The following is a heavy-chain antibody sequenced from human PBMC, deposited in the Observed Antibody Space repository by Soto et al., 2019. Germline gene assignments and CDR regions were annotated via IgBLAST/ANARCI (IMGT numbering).Heavy chain of an antibody. V-gene: IGHV3-23*01. J-gene: IGHJ4*02. CDR2: ISGSGGST. CDR1: GFTFSSYA. D-gene: IGHD3-3*01. CDR3: AKTPSADFWSGYYTY. Sequence: GGSLRLSCAASGFTFSSYAMSWVRQAPGKGLEWVSAISGSGGSTYYADSVKGRFTISRDNSKNTLYLQMNSLRAEDTAVYYCAKTPSADFWSGYYTYWGQGTLVTVSS.